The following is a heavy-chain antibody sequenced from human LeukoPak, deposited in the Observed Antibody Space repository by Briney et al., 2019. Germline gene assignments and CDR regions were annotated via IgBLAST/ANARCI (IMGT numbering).Heavy chain of an antibody. CDR1: GFTFSSYD. Sequence: GGSLRLSCAASGFTFSSYDMHWVRQTTGEGLEWVSGIDTAGGTYYADSVKGRFTISRDNSKNTLYLQMNSLRAEDTAVYYCAKGGIMQSSSPGLQYFDLWGRGTLVSVSS. D-gene: IGHD6-6*01. CDR3: AKGGIMQSSSPGLQYFDL. CDR2: IDTAGGT. V-gene: IGHV3-13*04. J-gene: IGHJ2*01.